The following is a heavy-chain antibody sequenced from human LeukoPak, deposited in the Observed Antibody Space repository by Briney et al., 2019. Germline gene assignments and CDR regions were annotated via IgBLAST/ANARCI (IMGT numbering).Heavy chain of an antibody. CDR1: GFIFDDYA. CDR2: ISGDGGST. D-gene: IGHD7-27*01. V-gene: IGHV3-43*02. J-gene: IGHJ5*02. Sequence: GGSLRLSCAASGFIFDDYAMHWVRQAPGKGLEWVSLISGDGGSTYYADSVKGRFTISRDNSKNSLYLQMNSLRTEDTALYYCAKDISGDGMRGWFDPWGQGTLVTVSS. CDR3: AKDISGDGMRGWFDP.